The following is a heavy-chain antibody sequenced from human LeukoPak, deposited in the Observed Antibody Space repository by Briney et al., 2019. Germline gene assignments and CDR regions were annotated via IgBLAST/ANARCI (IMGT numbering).Heavy chain of an antibody. D-gene: IGHD3-22*01. J-gene: IGHJ4*02. CDR2: ISITSSYT. CDR1: GFTFSDYY. CDR3: ASSPDPYYYDSSGYSDY. V-gene: IGHV3-11*06. Sequence: GGSLRLSCAASGFTFSDYYMSWIRQAPGKGLEWVSYISITSSYTNYADSVKGRFTVSRDNAKNSLYLQMNSLRAEDTAVYYCASSPDPYYYDSSGYSDYWGQGTLVTVSS.